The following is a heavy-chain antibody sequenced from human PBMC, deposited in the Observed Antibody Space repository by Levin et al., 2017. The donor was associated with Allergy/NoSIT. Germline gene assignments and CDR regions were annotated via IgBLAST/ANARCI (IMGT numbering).Heavy chain of an antibody. Sequence: PGGSLRLSCAASGFTFDDYTMHWVRQAPGKGLEWVSLISWDGGSTYYADSVKGRFTISRDNSKNSLYLQMNSLRTEDTALYYCAKDLWAARPDRYTDYYDYGMDVWGQGTTVTVSS. V-gene: IGHV3-43*01. D-gene: IGHD6-6*01. CDR2: ISWDGGST. CDR1: GFTFDDYT. CDR3: AKDLWAARPDRYTDYYDYGMDV. J-gene: IGHJ6*02.